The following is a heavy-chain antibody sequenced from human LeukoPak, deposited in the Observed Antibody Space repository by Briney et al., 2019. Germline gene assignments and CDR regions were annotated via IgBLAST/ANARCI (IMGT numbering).Heavy chain of an antibody. V-gene: IGHV4-34*01. D-gene: IGHD2-21*02. CDR2: INDSGST. Sequence: AETLSLTCAVYGGSFSPYYWRWIRQPPGKGLEWVGEINDSGSTNYNPSLKSRVTISVDTSQNQFSLRLSSVTAADTAVYYCARGGFYCGGDCYVDYWGQGTLVTVSS. J-gene: IGHJ4*02. CDR1: GGSFSPYY. CDR3: ARGGFYCGGDCYVDY.